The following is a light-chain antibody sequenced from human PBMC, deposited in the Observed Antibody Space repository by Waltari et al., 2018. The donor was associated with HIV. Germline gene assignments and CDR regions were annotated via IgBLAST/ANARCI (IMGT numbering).Light chain of an antibody. CDR1: QSVLYSSNTKNY. CDR3: QEFYSNHLS. CDR2: CAS. Sequence: DIVMTQSPDSLAVSLGERDTINCKSSQSVLYSSNTKNYLALYQQKPCQPPKLLIFCASTLESWVPARFSVSGSGTDCALTNSSLQAEDVAVYYCQEFYSNHLSFGPGTKVEIK. J-gene: IGKJ3*01. V-gene: IGKV4-1*01.